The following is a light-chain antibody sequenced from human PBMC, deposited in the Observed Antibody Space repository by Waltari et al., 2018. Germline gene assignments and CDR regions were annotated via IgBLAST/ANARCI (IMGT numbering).Light chain of an antibody. CDR3: MQVTHWPYT. J-gene: IGKJ2*01. CDR2: QVS. CDR1: EGLVYSDGNTY. Sequence: DVVLTQSPLSLPVPLGQPAAISCSSSEGLVYSDGNTYLSWFHQRPGQSPRRLIYQVSNRDSGVPDRFAGSGSGTNFILQISRVRAEDLGVYYCMQVTHWPYTFGQGTKLES. V-gene: IGKV2-30*01.